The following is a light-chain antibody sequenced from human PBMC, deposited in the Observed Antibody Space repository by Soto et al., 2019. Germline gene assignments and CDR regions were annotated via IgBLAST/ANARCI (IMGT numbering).Light chain of an antibody. CDR2: RAS. J-gene: IGKJ1*01. Sequence: IVMTQSPATLSVSPGERATLSCRASQNIYSNVAWYQQRPGQAPRLLIYRASTRAPGIPARFSGSGSGTEFTLTISSLQSEDFTVYACLHYHNLWAFCQGTKVEIK. CDR1: QNIYSN. V-gene: IGKV3-15*01. CDR3: LHYHNLWA.